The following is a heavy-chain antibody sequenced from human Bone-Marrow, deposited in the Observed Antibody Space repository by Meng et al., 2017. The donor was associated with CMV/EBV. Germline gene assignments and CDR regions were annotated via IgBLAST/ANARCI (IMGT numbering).Heavy chain of an antibody. V-gene: IGHV1-2*02. CDR3: ARDKNWGPDY. D-gene: IGHD7-27*01. CDR2: IHPQSGVT. CDR1: GYTFTDHY. Sequence: ASVKVSCKASGYTFTDHYFHWVRQAPGQGLEWMGWIHPQSGVTNYAQKFQARVTLTRDTSINTGYMELSRLTSDDTAVYYCARDKNWGPDYWAQGTLVTVSS. J-gene: IGHJ4*02.